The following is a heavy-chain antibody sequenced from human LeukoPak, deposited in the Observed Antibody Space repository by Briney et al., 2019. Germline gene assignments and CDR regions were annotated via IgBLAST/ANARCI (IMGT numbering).Heavy chain of an antibody. J-gene: IGHJ4*02. CDR2: ISGNGAST. CDR1: GFTFSSYA. Sequence: TGGSLRLSCAASGFTFSSYAMSWVRQAPGKGLEWVSVISGNGASTYYADSVKGRFTISRDNSKNTLYLQMNSLRAEDTAVYYCAKDLLGIAARRVFDYWGQGTLVTVSS. CDR3: AKDLLGIAARRVFDY. D-gene: IGHD6-6*01. V-gene: IGHV3-23*01.